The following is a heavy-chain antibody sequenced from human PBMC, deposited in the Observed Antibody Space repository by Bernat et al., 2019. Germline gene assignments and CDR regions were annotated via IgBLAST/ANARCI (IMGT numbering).Heavy chain of an antibody. V-gene: IGHV3-30*18. CDR2: ISYDGSNK. CDR3: AKDQYSYGYVDY. Sequence: VQLVESGGGLVKPGGSLRLSCAASGFTFSSYSMNWVRQAPGKGLEWVAVISYDGSNKYYADSVKGRFTISRDNSKNTLYLQMNSLRAEDTAVYYCAKDQYSYGYVDYLGQGTLVTVSS. D-gene: IGHD5-18*01. J-gene: IGHJ4*02. CDR1: GFTFSSYS.